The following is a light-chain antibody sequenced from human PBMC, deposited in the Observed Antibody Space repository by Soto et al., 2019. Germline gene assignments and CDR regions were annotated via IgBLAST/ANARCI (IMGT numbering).Light chain of an antibody. CDR3: QQYNNWPPEYT. CDR2: GAS. Sequence: IVMSQSPATLSVSPGARATLSCSASQSVSSNLAWYQQKPGQAPRLQIYGASTRATGIPARFSGSGSGTEFTLTISSLQSEDCAVYYCQQYNNWPPEYTFGQGTKVDIK. CDR1: QSVSSN. V-gene: IGKV3-15*01. J-gene: IGKJ2*01.